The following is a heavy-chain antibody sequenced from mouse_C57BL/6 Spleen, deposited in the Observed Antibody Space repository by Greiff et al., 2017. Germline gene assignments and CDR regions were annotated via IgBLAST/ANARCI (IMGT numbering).Heavy chain of an antibody. CDR1: GYTFTSYW. V-gene: IGHV1-69*01. CDR3: AIVSAWFAY. Sequence: QVQLQQSGAELVMPGASVKLSCKASGYTFTSYWMHWVKQRPGQGLEWIGEIDPSDSYTNYNQKFKGKSTLTVDKSSSTASMQLSSLTSEDSAVYYCAIVSAWFAYWGQGTLVTVSA. J-gene: IGHJ3*01. CDR2: IDPSDSYT.